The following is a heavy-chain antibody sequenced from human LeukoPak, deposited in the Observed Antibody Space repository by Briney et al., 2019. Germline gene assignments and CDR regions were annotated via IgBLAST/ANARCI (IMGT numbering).Heavy chain of an antibody. Sequence: PGGSLRPSCAASGFTLSSTAMAWVRQAPGKGLEWVSAMNGGNDGTHYADSVKGRFTISRDNSKNMLYLQMNSLRAEDTALYYCAKDFWGFSFGYWGQGTLVTVSS. CDR3: AKDFWGFSFGY. D-gene: IGHD7-27*01. V-gene: IGHV3-23*01. CDR1: GFTLSSTA. CDR2: MNGGNDGT. J-gene: IGHJ4*02.